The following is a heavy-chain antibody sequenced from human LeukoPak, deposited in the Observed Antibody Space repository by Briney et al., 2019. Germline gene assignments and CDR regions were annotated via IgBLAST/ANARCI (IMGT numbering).Heavy chain of an antibody. D-gene: IGHD2-21*01. V-gene: IGHV4-59*11. CDR2: IYYSGSA. CDR1: GGSISSHY. J-gene: IGHJ4*02. CDR3: ASGFIPGYFDY. Sequence: SETLSLTCTVSGGSISSHYWSWIRQPPGKGLEWIGYIYYSGSANYNPSLKSRVTILVDTSKNQFSLKLSSVTAADTAVYYCASGFIPGYFDYWGQGTLVTVSS.